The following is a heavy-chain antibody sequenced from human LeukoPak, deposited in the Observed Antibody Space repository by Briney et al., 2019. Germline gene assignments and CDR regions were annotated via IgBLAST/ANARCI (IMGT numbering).Heavy chain of an antibody. CDR3: VRLRRNSDSSGYYYYYDY. Sequence: QAGGSLTLSCAASQFTFSSYSMNWVRQAPGKGLEWVSSINRGATHIYYADSLRGRFIISRDDAKNSLYLQMNSLRAEDTAVYYCVRLRRNSDSSGYYYYYDYWGQGTLVTVSS. D-gene: IGHD3-22*01. CDR2: INRGATHI. CDR1: QFTFSSYS. V-gene: IGHV3-21*01. J-gene: IGHJ4*02.